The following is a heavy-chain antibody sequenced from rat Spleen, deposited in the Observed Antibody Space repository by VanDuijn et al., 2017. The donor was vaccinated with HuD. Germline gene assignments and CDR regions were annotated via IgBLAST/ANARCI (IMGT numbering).Heavy chain of an antibody. CDR1: GFPLTTFN. CDR3: TREYLTTGVMDA. J-gene: IGHJ4*01. Sequence: QVQLKETGPDLVQLTQTLSITCTVSGFPLTTFNIHWVRQPPGKGLEWLGAMWNGGGTDYNSAFKSRLSFSRDTSKSQIFLKMNSLQTDDTGTYYCTREYLTTGVMDAWGQGASVTVSS. CDR2: MWNGGGT. V-gene: IGHV2-64*01. D-gene: IGHD1-4*01.